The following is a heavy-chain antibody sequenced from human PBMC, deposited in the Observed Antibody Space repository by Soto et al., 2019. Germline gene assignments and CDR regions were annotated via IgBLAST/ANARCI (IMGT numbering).Heavy chain of an antibody. Sequence: ASVKVSCKASGYTFTTYYINWVRQATGQGLEWLGWMSPSSGYTGYAQRFRGRVTMTRDTSISTAYMELSGLTSEDTAVYYCARGITRGVDYWGQGTLVTVSS. CDR1: GYTFTTYY. D-gene: IGHD1-20*01. CDR3: ARGITRGVDY. V-gene: IGHV1-8*02. J-gene: IGHJ4*02. CDR2: MSPSSGYT.